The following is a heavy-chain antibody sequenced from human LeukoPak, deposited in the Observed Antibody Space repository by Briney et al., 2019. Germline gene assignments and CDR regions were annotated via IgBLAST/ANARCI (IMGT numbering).Heavy chain of an antibody. CDR1: GGSFSGYY. D-gene: IGHD3-22*01. V-gene: IGHV4-34*01. CDR2: INHSGST. J-gene: IGHJ6*03. Sequence: SETLSLTCAVYGGSFSGYYWSWIRQPPGKGLEWIGEINHSGSTNYNPSLKSRVTIPVDTSKNQFSLKLSSVTAADTAVYYCARATYYYDSSGYRYYYYMDVWGKGTTVTVSS. CDR3: ARATYYYDSSGYRYYYYMDV.